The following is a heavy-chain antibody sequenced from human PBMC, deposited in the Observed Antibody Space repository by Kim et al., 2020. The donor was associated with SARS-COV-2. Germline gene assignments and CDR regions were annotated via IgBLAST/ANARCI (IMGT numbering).Heavy chain of an antibody. V-gene: IGHV3-7*01. CDR3: VRELWPYAAFDI. J-gene: IGHJ3*02. D-gene: IGHD3-16*01. Sequence: YYVESVQGRFTVSRDNAKNSMYLQLSSLRVDDTAVYYCVRELWPYAAFDIWGQGTMVTVSS.